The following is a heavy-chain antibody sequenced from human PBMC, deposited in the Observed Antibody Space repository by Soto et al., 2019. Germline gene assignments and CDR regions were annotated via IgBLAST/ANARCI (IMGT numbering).Heavy chain of an antibody. CDR1: GFTFSSYA. Sequence: PGGSLRLSCAASGFTFSSYAMSWGRQAPGKGLEWVSAISGSGGSTYYADSVKGRFTISRDNSKNTLYLQMNSLRAEDTAVYYCAKVHCPLCRIAARPLGYYYYGMDVWGQGTTVTVSS. D-gene: IGHD6-6*01. J-gene: IGHJ6*02. CDR3: AKVHCPLCRIAARPLGYYYYGMDV. CDR2: ISGSGGST. V-gene: IGHV3-23*01.